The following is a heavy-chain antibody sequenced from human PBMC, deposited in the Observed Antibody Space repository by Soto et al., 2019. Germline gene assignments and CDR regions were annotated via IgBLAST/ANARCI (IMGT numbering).Heavy chain of an antibody. CDR2: IYLDDDK. CDR3: AREYYYDSSGYAPFDY. V-gene: IGHV2-5*02. J-gene: IGHJ4*02. CDR1: GFSLSTSGVG. Sequence: QITLKESGPTLVKPTQTLTMTCTFSGFSLSTSGVGVGWIRQPPGKALEWLALIYLDDDKRYSPSLKSRLTMTKDTSKYQVVLTMTNMDPVDTATYYCAREYYYDSSGYAPFDYWAQGTLVTVSS. D-gene: IGHD3-22*01.